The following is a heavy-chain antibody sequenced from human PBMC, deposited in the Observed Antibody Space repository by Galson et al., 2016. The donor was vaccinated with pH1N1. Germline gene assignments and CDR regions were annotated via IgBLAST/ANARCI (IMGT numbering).Heavy chain of an antibody. J-gene: IGHJ4*01. Sequence: SVKVSCKASGGTFSSFGISWVRQAPGQGLEWMGGIIGMFAKTNYAQKFQGRVTITADELTSTAYMDLSSLTSEGTAVYYCARSPGYMVTALDNWGHGTLVTVSS. CDR3: ARSPGYMVTALDN. CDR2: IIGMFAKT. V-gene: IGHV1-69*13. D-gene: IGHD2-21*02. CDR1: GGTFSSFG.